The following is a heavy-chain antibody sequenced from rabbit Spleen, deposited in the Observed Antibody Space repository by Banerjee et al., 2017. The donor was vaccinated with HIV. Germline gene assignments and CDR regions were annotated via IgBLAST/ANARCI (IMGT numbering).Heavy chain of an antibody. V-gene: IGHV1S40*01. Sequence: QSLEESGGDLVKPGASLTLACTASGFSLSSYWWGWVRQAGGKGLELIACSYAGSTGNTSYATGGKGRFNISQTPATTEMLQMTTVTAADKASECGARDGAGGSDFALWGPGTLVTVS. CDR1: GFSLSSYW. D-gene: IGHD8-1*01. CDR2: SYAGSTGNT. CDR3: ARDGAGGSDFAL. J-gene: IGHJ6*01.